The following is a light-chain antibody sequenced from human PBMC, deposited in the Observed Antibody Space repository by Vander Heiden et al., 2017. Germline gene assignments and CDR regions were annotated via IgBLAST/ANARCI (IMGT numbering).Light chain of an antibody. CDR1: SSDVGGYNF. CDR3: SSFTSSNTVV. CDR2: DVS. Sequence: QSALTQPASVSGSPGQSITISCTGTSSDVGGYNFVSWYQKHPGTAPKLMIFDVSNRPSGVSNRFSGSKSGNTASLTISGLQAEDEADYYCSSFTSSNTVVFGGGTKLTVL. J-gene: IGLJ2*01. V-gene: IGLV2-14*03.